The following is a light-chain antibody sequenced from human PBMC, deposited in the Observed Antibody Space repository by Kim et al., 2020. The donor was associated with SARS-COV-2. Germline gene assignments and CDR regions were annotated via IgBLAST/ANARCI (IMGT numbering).Light chain of an antibody. CDR2: VEGDGSH. J-gene: IGLJ3*02. CDR3: QTWDTGIRV. V-gene: IGLV4-69*01. Sequence: ASVKITCTLSDGNSTYANAWHQQQQEKGPRYLMKVEGDGSHIKGDGIPGRFSGSSSGAERYLTIASLQSEDEGDYYCQTWDTGIRVFGGGTKLTVL. CDR1: DGNSTYA.